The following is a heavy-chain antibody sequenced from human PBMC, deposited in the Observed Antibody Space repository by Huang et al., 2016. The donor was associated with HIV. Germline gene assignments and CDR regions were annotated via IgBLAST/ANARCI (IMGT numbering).Heavy chain of an antibody. CDR2: ISVYNGNT. CDR3: ARGGGIQLWLLGYYYMDV. CDR1: GYTFSSFG. D-gene: IGHD5-18*01. V-gene: IGHV1-18*01. Sequence: QVQLVPSGAEVKKPGASVKVSCKASGYTFSSFGISWVRQAPGQGREWVGWISVYNGNTKFAQKVQGRLTMTTDTSTSTACMELRSLRSDDTAVYYCARGGGIQLWLLGYYYMDVWGNGTTVTVSS. J-gene: IGHJ6*03.